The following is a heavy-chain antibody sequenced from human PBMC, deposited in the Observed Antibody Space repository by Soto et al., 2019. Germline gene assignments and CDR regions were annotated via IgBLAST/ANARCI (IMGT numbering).Heavy chain of an antibody. V-gene: IGHV3-33*06. CDR1: GFTFSSYG. D-gene: IGHD3-16*01. CDR2: IWLDGYNK. Sequence: GGSLRLSCVASGFTFSSYGMYWVRQAPGKGLEWVAVIWLDGYNKYYADSVRGRFTISRDNSKNTLYLQMNRLRAEDTAVYYCAKDRGAWGYGMDVWGQGTTVTVSS. CDR3: AKDRGAWGYGMDV. J-gene: IGHJ6*02.